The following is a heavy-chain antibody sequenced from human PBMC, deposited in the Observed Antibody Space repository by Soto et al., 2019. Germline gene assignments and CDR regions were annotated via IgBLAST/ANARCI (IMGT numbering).Heavy chain of an antibody. J-gene: IGHJ4*02. D-gene: IGHD3-10*01. CDR3: ATALVRFGELLFDY. Sequence: SETLSLTCAVYDGSFSGYYWGWIRQPPGKGLEWIGYIYYSGSTNYNPSLKSRVTISVDTSKNQFSLKLSSVTAADTAVYYCATALVRFGELLFDYWGQGTLVTVSS. V-gene: IGHV4-59*01. CDR1: DGSFSGYY. CDR2: IYYSGST.